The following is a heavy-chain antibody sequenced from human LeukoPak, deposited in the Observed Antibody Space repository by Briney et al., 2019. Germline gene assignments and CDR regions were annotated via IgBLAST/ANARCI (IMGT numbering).Heavy chain of an antibody. CDR3: ARGPPDY. CDR2: IYYSGST. J-gene: IGHJ4*02. Sequence: SETLSLTCTVSGGSVSSGSYYWSWIRQPPGKGLEWIGYIYYSGSTNYNPSLKSRVTISVDTSKNQFSLKLSSVTAEDTAVYYCARGPPDYWGQGTLVTVSS. V-gene: IGHV4-61*01. CDR1: GGSVSSGSYY.